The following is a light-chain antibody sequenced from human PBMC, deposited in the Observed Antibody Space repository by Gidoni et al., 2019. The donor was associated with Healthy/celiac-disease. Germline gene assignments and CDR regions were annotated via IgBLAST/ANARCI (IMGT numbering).Light chain of an antibody. V-gene: IGLV3-19*01. Sequence: SSEPTQDPAASVALGQTVRITCQGDSLRSYYASWYEQKPGQAPVLVIYGKNNRPSVIPDRFSGSSSGNTASLSITGAQAEDEADYYCNSRDSSGNYWVFGGGTKLTVL. CDR2: GKN. CDR1: SLRSYY. CDR3: NSRDSSGNYWV. J-gene: IGLJ3*02.